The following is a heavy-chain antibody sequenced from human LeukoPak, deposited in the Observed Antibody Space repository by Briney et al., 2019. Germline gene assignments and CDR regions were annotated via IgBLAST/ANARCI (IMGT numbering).Heavy chain of an antibody. V-gene: IGHV7-4-1*02. CDR1: GYTFTKYA. CDR2: INTNTGNP. D-gene: IGHD6-13*01. Sequence: ASVKVSCKASGYTFTKYAMNWVRQAPGQGLEWMGWINTNTGNPTYAQGSTGRFVFSLDTSVSTAYLQISSLKAEDTAVYFCARVGIAAAVTYYFDYWGQGTLVTVSS. J-gene: IGHJ4*02. CDR3: ARVGIAAAVTYYFDY.